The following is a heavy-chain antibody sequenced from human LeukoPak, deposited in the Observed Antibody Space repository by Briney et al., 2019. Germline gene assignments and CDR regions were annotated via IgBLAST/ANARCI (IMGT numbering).Heavy chain of an antibody. CDR3: TRDAKLPIPLAY. V-gene: IGHV1-8*02. Sequence: ASVKVSCKASGYTFTSYDINWVRQAPGQGLEWLGWMKPNSGNTKYAQKFQGRVTMTRDPSIGTAYMELSSLRSEDTAIYYCTRDAKLPIPLAYWGQGTLVSVSS. CDR1: GYTFTSYD. CDR2: MKPNSGNT. J-gene: IGHJ4*02. D-gene: IGHD5-24*01.